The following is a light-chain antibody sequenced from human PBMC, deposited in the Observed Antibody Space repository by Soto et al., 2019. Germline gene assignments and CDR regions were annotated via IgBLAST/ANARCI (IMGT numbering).Light chain of an antibody. CDR2: DDG. Sequence: SYELTQPPPVSVAPGQTARITCGGNDIARKTVHWYQKKPGQAPVLVVYDDGERPSGIPERFSGSNSGNTATLTISRVEAGDEADYYCQVWDISSDHHVFGTETKVTVL. CDR1: DIARKT. CDR3: QVWDISSDHHV. J-gene: IGLJ1*01. V-gene: IGLV3-21*02.